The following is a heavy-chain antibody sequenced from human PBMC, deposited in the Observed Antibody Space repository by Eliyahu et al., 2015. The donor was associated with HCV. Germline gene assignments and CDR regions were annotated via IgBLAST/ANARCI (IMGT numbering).Heavy chain of an antibody. Sequence: QVQLVESGGGVVQPGRSLRLSCAASGFXFSSXGMHWVRQAPGKGLEWVAVISYDGSNKYYADSVKGRFTISRDNSKNTLYLQMNSLRAEDTAVYYCAKVRYSSSWYDDDAFDIWGQGTMVTVSS. D-gene: IGHD6-13*01. V-gene: IGHV3-30*18. CDR1: GFXFSSXG. CDR2: ISYDGSNK. CDR3: AKVRYSSSWYDDDAFDI. J-gene: IGHJ3*02.